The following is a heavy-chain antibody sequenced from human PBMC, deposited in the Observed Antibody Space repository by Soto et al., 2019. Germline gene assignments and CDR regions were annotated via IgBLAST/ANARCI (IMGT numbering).Heavy chain of an antibody. D-gene: IGHD6-19*01. CDR2: IYWDDDK. V-gene: IGHV2-5*02. CDR3: ARRRGGFGGGWTTPYFDY. CDR1: GFSLNTGGVG. J-gene: IGHJ4*02. Sequence: QITLKESGPTVVKPTQTLTLTCSLSGFSLNTGGVGVGWIRQPPGKALEWLAVIYWDDDKSWNPSLRDRLTINRDASDDQVLLTVITTDPVDTATYYCARRRGGFGGGWTTPYFDYWGPGTLVTVSS.